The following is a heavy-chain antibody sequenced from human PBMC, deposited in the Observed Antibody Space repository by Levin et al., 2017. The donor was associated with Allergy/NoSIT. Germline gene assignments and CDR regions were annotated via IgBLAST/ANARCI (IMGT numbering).Heavy chain of an antibody. Sequence: RGESLKISCKGSGYSFTSYWIGWVRQMPGKGLEWMGIIYPGDSDTRYSPSFQGQVTISADKSISTAYLQWSSLKASDTAMYYCARLHGDGYNGFSAFDIWGQGTMVTVSS. CDR3: ARLHGDGYNGFSAFDI. CDR2: IYPGDSDT. D-gene: IGHD5-24*01. CDR1: GYSFTSYW. J-gene: IGHJ3*02. V-gene: IGHV5-51*01.